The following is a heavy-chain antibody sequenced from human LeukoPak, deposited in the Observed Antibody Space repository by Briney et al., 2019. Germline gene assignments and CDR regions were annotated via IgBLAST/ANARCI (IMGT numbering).Heavy chain of an antibody. CDR3: TRGAFNYNDGYYHGMDV. D-gene: IGHD1-1*01. J-gene: IGHJ6*04. Sequence: SVKVSCKASGGTFSSSGINWVRQAPGQGLEWVGGIIPIFGTPNYAHKFQGRVTITADKSTSTAYMELSSLRSEDTAVYYCTRGAFNYNDGYYHGMDVWAKGPRSPSPQ. CDR1: GGTFSSSG. V-gene: IGHV1-69*06. CDR2: IIPIFGTP.